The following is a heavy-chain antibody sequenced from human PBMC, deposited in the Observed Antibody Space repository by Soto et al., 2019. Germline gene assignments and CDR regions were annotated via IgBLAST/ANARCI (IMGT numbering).Heavy chain of an antibody. CDR1: GGTFSTYP. J-gene: IGHJ5*02. V-gene: IGHV1-69*01. Sequence: QVQLVQSGAEVRMPGSSVKVSCKASGGTFSTYPMNWVRQAPGLGLEWLGGIIPLFGTTNYAQKFKGRVTITADESTSTAYMELSSLRAEDAAVYYCARGATHGSSWYFWFDPWGQGTLVTVSS. CDR2: IIPLFGTT. D-gene: IGHD6-13*01. CDR3: ARGATHGSSWYFWFDP.